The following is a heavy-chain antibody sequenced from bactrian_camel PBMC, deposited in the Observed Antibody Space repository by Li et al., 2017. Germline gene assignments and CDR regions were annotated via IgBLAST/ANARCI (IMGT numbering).Heavy chain of an antibody. Sequence: QLVESGGGLEQPGGSLRLSCAASGFTVSSADMSWVRQGPGKGREGVATFYVGYGGGGIYYADSVKDRFTISQDSVKNTLDLQMNDLTPEDTAMYYCAARSATFCGGWYLQQPAGFPWWGQGTQVTVS. D-gene: IGHD5*01. CDR2: FYVGYGGGGI. CDR3: AARSATFCGGWYLQQPAGFPW. CDR1: GFTVSSAD. V-gene: IGHV3S40*01. J-gene: IGHJ4*01.